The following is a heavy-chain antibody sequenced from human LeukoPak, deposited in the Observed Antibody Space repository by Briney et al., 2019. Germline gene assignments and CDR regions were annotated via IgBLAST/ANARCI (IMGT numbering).Heavy chain of an antibody. CDR2: IKQDGSEK. V-gene: IGHV3-7*01. CDR1: GFTFSSYW. Sequence: GGSLRLSCAASGFTFSSYWMSWVRQASGKGLEWVANIKQDGSEKYYVDSVEGRFTISRDNAKNSLYLQMNSLRAEDTAVYYCASISKKGTTAAGTFDYWGQGTLVTVSS. J-gene: IGHJ4*02. CDR3: ASISKKGTTAAGTFDY. D-gene: IGHD6-13*01.